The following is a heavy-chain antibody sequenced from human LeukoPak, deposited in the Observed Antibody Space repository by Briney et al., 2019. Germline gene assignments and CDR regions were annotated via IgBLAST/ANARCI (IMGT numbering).Heavy chain of an antibody. CDR1: GFTFSSYG. V-gene: IGHV3-33*01. CDR3: ARYNTGGSDY. CDR2: IWYDGSKK. J-gene: IGHJ4*01. Sequence: GRSLRLSCAASGFTFSSYGMHWVRQAPGKGLEWVAVIWYDGSKKYYADSVKGRFTISRDNSTSTLYLQVNSLRAEDTAVYYCARYNTGGSDYWGQGTLVTVSS. D-gene: IGHD1-1*01.